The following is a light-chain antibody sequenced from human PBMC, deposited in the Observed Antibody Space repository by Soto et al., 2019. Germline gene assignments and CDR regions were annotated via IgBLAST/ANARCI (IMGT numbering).Light chain of an antibody. CDR1: QSVLSSSNNKNY. CDR2: WAS. V-gene: IGKV4-1*01. J-gene: IGKJ2*01. CDR3: QQYYGAPYT. Sequence: DIVMTQSPDSLAVSLGERATINCKSSQSVLSSSNNKNYLAWYQQKPGQPPKLLIYWASTRESGVPDRFSGSGSRTDFTLTISSLQAEDVAVYYCQQYYGAPYTFGQGTKLEIK.